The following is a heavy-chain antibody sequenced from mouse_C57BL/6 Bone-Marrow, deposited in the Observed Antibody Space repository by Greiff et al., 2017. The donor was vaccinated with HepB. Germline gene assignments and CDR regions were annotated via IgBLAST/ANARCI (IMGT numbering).Heavy chain of an antibody. Sequence: QVQLQQPGAELVMPGASVKLSCKASGYTFTSYWMHWVKQRPGQGLEWIGEIDPSDSYTNYNQKFKGKSTLTVNKSSSTAYMQLSSLTSEDSAVYCCAVLRLAYWGQGTTLTVSS. D-gene: IGHD3-2*02. CDR2: IDPSDSYT. CDR1: GYTFTSYW. J-gene: IGHJ2*01. CDR3: AVLRLAY. V-gene: IGHV1-69*01.